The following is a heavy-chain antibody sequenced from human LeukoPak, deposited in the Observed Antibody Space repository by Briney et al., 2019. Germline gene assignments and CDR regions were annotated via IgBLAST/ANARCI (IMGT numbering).Heavy chain of an antibody. J-gene: IGHJ5*02. V-gene: IGHV3-53*01. D-gene: IGHD3-10*01. CDR1: TFTVASNY. CDR3: ARGGDYYGSGTYYAFDP. CDR2: IYQGGST. Sequence: GGSLRLSCAVSTFTVASNYMSWVRQTPGKGLVWVSDIYQGGSTYYSDSVKGRFTISRDISKNTLHLQMNNLRVDDTAVYYCARGGDYYGSGTYYAFDPWGQGTLVTVS.